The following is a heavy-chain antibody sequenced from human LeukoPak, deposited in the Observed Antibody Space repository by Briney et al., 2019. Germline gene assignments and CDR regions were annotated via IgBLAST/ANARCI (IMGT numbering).Heavy chain of an antibody. Sequence: GGSLRLSCAASEFILSSYAMSWVRQSPGKGLEWVSAITGSGGSTYYADSVKGRFTISRDNSKSTLYLQMNSLRAEDTAVYYSAKELTSNNYYGMDVWGQGTTVTVSS. J-gene: IGHJ6*02. CDR3: AKELTSNNYYGMDV. V-gene: IGHV3-23*01. CDR2: ITGSGGST. D-gene: IGHD3-16*01. CDR1: EFILSSYA.